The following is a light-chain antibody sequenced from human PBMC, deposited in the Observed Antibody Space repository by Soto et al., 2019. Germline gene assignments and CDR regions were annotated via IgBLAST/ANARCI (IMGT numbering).Light chain of an antibody. CDR1: LSDVGGQNS. CDR3: STYTGTTVI. CDR2: YVT. Sequence: QSVLTQSPSASASPGQSVTISCTGPLSDVGGQNSVSWYGQDPGKAPQLIVYYVTQRPSGVPDRFSGCRSGSTASLTVSGLQAEDESNYYCSTYTGTTVIFGGETKVTVL. J-gene: IGLJ2*01. V-gene: IGLV2-8*01.